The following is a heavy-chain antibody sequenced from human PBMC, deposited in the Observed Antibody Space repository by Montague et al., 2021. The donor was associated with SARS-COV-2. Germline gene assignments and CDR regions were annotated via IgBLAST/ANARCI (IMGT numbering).Heavy chain of an antibody. CDR2: INHSGST. D-gene: IGHD5-12*01. CDR3: ARGWPDGGYAKVDY. CDR1: GGSFSGYY. J-gene: IGHJ4*02. V-gene: IGHV4-34*01. Sequence: SETLSLTCAVYGGSFSGYYWSWIRQPPGKGLEWIGEINHSGSTNYNPSLKSRVTISVDTSKNQFSLKLSSATAADAAVYYCARGWPDGGYAKVDYWGQGTLVTVSS.